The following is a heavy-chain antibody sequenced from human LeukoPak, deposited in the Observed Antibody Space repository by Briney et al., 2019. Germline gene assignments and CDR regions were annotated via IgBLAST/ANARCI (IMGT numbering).Heavy chain of an antibody. CDR2: ISYDGSEK. J-gene: IGHJ3*02. D-gene: IGHD3-16*01. V-gene: IGHV3-30*04. CDR1: GFTFISYA. CDR3: ARCFEDAFDI. Sequence: GGSLRLSCAASGFTFISYAMHWVRQAPGKGLEWVAVISYDGSEKYYADSVKDRFTISRDNSKNTLYLQMNSLRAEDTAVYYCARCFEDAFDIWGQGTMVTVSS.